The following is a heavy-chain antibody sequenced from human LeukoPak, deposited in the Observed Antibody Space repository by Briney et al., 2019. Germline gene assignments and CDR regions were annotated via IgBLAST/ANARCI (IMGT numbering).Heavy chain of an antibody. CDR1: GFTFNNYV. J-gene: IGHJ4*02. D-gene: IGHD5-12*01. CDR2: ISGSDGTT. CDR3: ARDQVGYFFDY. V-gene: IGHV3-23*01. Sequence: PGGSLRLSCAASGFTFNNYVMNWVRQPPGKGLEWVSGISGSDGTTYYADSVRGRFIISRDTSDNTLYLYMNSLRAEDTAVYYCARDQVGYFFDYWGQGTLVTVSS.